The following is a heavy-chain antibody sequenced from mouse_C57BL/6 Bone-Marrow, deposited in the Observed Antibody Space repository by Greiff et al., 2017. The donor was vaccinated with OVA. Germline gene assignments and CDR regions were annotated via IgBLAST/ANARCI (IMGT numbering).Heavy chain of an antibody. Sequence: EVKLQESGGGLVKPGGSLKLSCAASGFTFSSYAMSWVRQTPEKRLEWVATISDGGSYTYYPDNVKGRFTISRDNAKNNLYLQMSHLKSEDTAMYYCARVPLAMDYWGQGTSVTVSS. J-gene: IGHJ4*01. V-gene: IGHV5-4*03. D-gene: IGHD2-14*01. CDR2: ISDGGSYT. CDR1: GFTFSSYA. CDR3: ARVPLAMDY.